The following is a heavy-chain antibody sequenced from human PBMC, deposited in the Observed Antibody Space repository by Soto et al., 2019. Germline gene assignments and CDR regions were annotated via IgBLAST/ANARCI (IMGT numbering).Heavy chain of an antibody. D-gene: IGHD6-6*01. J-gene: IGHJ4*02. CDR2: ISSSRTYT. Sequence: QEQLVESGGGLVKPGESLRLSCAASGFIFSDYYMSWIRQAPGKGLEWVSYISSSRTYTNYADSVKGRFTISRDNAKNSLYLQMNSLRAEDPAVYYCARGLRIAARVFDCWGQGTQVTVSS. V-gene: IGHV3-11*06. CDR3: ARGLRIAARVFDC. CDR1: GFIFSDYY.